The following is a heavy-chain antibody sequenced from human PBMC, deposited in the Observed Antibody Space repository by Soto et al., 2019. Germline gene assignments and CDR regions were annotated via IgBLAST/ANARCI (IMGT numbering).Heavy chain of an antibody. CDR3: ARDRSQWDIVVVPAAIRGWFDP. D-gene: IGHD2-2*02. J-gene: IGHJ5*02. Sequence: SETLSLTCAVSGGSISSSNWWSWVRQPPGKGLEWIGEIYHSGSTNYNPSLKSRVTISVDKSKNQFSLKLSSVTAADTAVYYCARDRSQWDIVVVPAAIRGWFDPWGQGTLVTVSS. CDR2: IYHSGST. CDR1: GGSISSSNW. V-gene: IGHV4-4*02.